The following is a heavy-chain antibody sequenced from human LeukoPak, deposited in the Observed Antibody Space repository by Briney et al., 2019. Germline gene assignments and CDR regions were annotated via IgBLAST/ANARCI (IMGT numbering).Heavy chain of an antibody. CDR1: GYTFTSYY. Sequence: VASVKVSCKASGYTFTSYYMHWVRQAPGQGLEWMGRIIPILGIANYAQKFQGRVTITADKSTSTAYMELSSLRSEDTAVYYCARVLMWQQPVPSDYWGQGTLVTVSS. J-gene: IGHJ4*02. CDR2: IIPILGIA. D-gene: IGHD6-13*01. V-gene: IGHV1-69*04. CDR3: ARVLMWQQPVPSDY.